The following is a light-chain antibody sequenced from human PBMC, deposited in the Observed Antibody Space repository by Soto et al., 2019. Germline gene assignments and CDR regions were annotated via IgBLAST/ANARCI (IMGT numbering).Light chain of an antibody. CDR1: QSVSSN. CDR3: QQYNDWPLT. Sequence: EILMTQSPVTLSVSPGERATLSSRASQSVSSNLAWYQQKPGQAPSLLIYGAFTRATGIPAMFSGTGSGTEFTLTISSLQSEDFALYYCQQYNDWPLTFGQGTKVEI. CDR2: GAF. V-gene: IGKV3-15*01. J-gene: IGKJ1*01.